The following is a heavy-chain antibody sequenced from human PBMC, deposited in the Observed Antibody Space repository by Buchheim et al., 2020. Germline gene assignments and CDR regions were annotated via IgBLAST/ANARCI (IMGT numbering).Heavy chain of an antibody. CDR1: GFTFSSYT. CDR3: ARDCRIAVAGSDY. V-gene: IGHV3-21*01. J-gene: IGHJ4*02. CDR2: ITGSSNYI. D-gene: IGHD6-19*01. Sequence: EVQLVESGGGLVKPGGSLRLSCAASGFTFSSYTMNWVRQAPEKGLEWVSSITGSSNYIYYADSVKGRFTISRDNAKNSLYLQMDSLRAEDTAVYYCARDCRIAVAGSDYWGQGTL.